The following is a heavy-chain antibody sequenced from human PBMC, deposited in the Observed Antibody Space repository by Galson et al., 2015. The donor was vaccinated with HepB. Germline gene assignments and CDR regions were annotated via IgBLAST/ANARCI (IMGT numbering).Heavy chain of an antibody. Sequence: SVKVSCKASGYTFTSYYMHWVRQAPGQGLEWMGIINPSGGSTSYAQKFQGRVTISADKSISTAYLQWSSLKASDTAMYYCTRCGCSSTSCKRGGRGGMDVWGQGTTVTDSS. J-gene: IGHJ6*02. CDR2: INPSGGST. D-gene: IGHD2-2*01. CDR3: TRCGCSSTSCKRGGRGGMDV. CDR1: GYTFTSYY. V-gene: IGHV1-46*01.